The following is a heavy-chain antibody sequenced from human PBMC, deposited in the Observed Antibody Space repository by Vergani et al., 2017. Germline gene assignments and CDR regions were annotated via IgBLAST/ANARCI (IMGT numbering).Heavy chain of an antibody. V-gene: IGHV1-46*03. J-gene: IGHJ6*03. CDR3: ARGVRLSTYYYYYMDV. D-gene: IGHD2-21*01. CDR2: INPSGGST. CDR1: GYTFTSYY. Sequence: QVQLVQSGAEVKKPGASVKVSCKASGYTFTSYYMHWVRQAPGQGLEWMGIINPSGGSTSYAQKFQGRVTMTRDTSTSTVYMELSSLRSEDTAVYYCARGVRLSTYYYYYMDVWGKGTTVTVSS.